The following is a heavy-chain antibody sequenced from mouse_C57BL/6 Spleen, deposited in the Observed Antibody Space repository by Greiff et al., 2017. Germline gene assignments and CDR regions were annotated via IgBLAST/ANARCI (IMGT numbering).Heavy chain of an antibody. CDR2: IDPETGGT. D-gene: IGHD4-1*01. V-gene: IGHV1-15*01. CDR3: TRTTGTDY. J-gene: IGHJ2*01. Sequence: VQLKQSGAELVRPGASVTLSCKASGYTFTDYEMHWVKQTPVHGLEWIGAIDPETGGTAYNQKFKGKAILTADKSSSTAYMELRSLTSEDSAVYYCTRTTGTDYWGQGTTLTVSS. CDR1: GYTFTDYE.